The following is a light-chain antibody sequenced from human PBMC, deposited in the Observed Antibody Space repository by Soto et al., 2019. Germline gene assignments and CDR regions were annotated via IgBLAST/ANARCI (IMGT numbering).Light chain of an antibody. V-gene: IGLV2-14*01. Sequence: QSVLTQPASVSGSTGQSITISCTGTSSDVGGYHYVSWYQQHPGKAPKLMIYEVSNRPSGVSNRFSGSKSGNTASLTISGLQADDEADYFCSSYGSTSTRYVFGTGTKLTVL. CDR1: SSDVGGYHY. CDR3: SSYGSTSTRYV. CDR2: EVS. J-gene: IGLJ1*01.